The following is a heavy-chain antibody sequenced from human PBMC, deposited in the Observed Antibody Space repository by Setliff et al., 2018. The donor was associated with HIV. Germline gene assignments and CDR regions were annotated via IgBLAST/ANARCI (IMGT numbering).Heavy chain of an antibody. D-gene: IGHD1-1*01. CDR1: GFTFSSYW. V-gene: IGHV3-66*02. CDR3: AKPRLYNSALEN. Sequence: LRLSCAASGFTFSSYWMSWVRQAPGKGLEWVSTIYSDGSTYHADSVKGRFTLSRDNSKNTLYLQMNSLTPEDTAVYYCAKPRLYNSALENWGQGTLVTVSS. CDR2: IYSDGST. J-gene: IGHJ4*02.